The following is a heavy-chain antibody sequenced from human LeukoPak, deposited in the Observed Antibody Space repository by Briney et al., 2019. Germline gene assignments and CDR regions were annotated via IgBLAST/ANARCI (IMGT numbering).Heavy chain of an antibody. J-gene: IGHJ4*02. CDR3: ARDAGGSIAVAGTGY. CDR1: GFTFSIYS. CDR2: ISSSSSYI. Sequence: GGSLRLSCAASGFTFSIYSMNWVRQAPGKGLEWVSSISSSSSYIYYADSVKGRFTISRDNAKNSLYLQMNSLRAEDTAVYYCARDAGGSIAVAGTGYWGQGTLVTVSS. V-gene: IGHV3-21*01. D-gene: IGHD6-19*01.